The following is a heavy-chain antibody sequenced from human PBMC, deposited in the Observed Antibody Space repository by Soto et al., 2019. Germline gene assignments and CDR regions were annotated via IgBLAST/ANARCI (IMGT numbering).Heavy chain of an antibody. J-gene: IGHJ5*02. D-gene: IGHD3-16*01. CDR2: ITWNSGNL. CDR3: AKDHLGGAMAVPFFDP. V-gene: IGHV3-9*01. Sequence: PGWSLRLSCAASGFNFDDYAMHWVRQAPGKGLEWVAGITWNSGNLAYADSVKGRFTISRDNAKDSLYLHMNSLTPEDTAFYYCAKDHLGGAMAVPFFDPWGQGALVTVSS. CDR1: GFNFDDYA.